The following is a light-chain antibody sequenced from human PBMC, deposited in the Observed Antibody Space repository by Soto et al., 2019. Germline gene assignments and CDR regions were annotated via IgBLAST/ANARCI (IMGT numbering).Light chain of an antibody. Sequence: QSALTQPASVSGSPGQSITISCTGTSGDIGSYNRVSWYQQHPGKAPKLIIYEVTFRPSGVPNRFSGSKSGNTATLTISGLLTEDEADYYCGSYASATLIFGGGTKLTVL. J-gene: IGLJ2*01. CDR1: SGDIGSYNR. CDR2: EVT. CDR3: GSYASATLI. V-gene: IGLV2-14*01.